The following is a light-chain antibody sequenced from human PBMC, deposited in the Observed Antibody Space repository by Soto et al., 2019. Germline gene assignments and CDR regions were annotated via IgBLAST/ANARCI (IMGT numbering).Light chain of an antibody. J-gene: IGLJ2*01. CDR1: SSDVGSYNL. Sequence: QSALTQPASVSRSPGQSITISCTGTSSDVGSYNLVSWYQQHPGKAPKLMIYEGSKRPSGVSNRFSGSKSGNTASLTISGLQAEDEADYYCCSYAGSSTPRVFGGGTKLTVL. V-gene: IGLV2-23*01. CDR3: CSYAGSSTPRV. CDR2: EGS.